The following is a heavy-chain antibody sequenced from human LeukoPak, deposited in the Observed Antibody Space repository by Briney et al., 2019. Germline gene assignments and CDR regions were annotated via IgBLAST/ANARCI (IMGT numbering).Heavy chain of an antibody. V-gene: IGHV4-39*01. CDR3: ARHQPLGYGGNSDAFDI. CDR1: GGSISSSSYY. D-gene: IGHD4-23*01. J-gene: IGHJ3*02. CDR2: IYYSGST. Sequence: PSETLSLTCTVSGGSISSSSYYWGWIRQPPGKGLEWIGSIYYSGSTYYNPSLKSRVTISVDTSKNQFSLKLSSVTAADTAVYYRARHQPLGYGGNSDAFDIWGQGTMVTVSS.